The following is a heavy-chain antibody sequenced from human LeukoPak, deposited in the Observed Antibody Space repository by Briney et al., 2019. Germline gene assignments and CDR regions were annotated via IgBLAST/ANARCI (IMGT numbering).Heavy chain of an antibody. CDR2: IYYSGST. D-gene: IGHD6-6*01. Sequence: PSETLSLTCTVSGGSISSGGYYWSWSRQHPGKGLEWIGDIYYSGSTYYNPSLKSRVTISVDTSKNQFSLKLSSVTAADTAVYYCARGKKQLVSYFDYWGQGTLVTVSS. J-gene: IGHJ4*02. CDR1: GGSISSGGYY. CDR3: ARGKKQLVSYFDY. V-gene: IGHV4-31*03.